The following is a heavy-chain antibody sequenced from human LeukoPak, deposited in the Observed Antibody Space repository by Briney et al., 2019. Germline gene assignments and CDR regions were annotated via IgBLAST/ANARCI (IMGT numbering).Heavy chain of an antibody. Sequence: PGGSLRLSCVASGFSFSTYEMNWVRQAPGKGLEWVAYISTSGSSVYLGESLKGRFAVSRDNPKSSLFLQVDRLTGVGTAVYYGARGGGEVTTGYFEDWGQGTL. CDR1: GFSFSTYE. CDR3: ARGGGEVTTGYFED. J-gene: IGHJ4*02. D-gene: IGHD2-15*01. V-gene: IGHV3-48*03. CDR2: ISTSGSSV.